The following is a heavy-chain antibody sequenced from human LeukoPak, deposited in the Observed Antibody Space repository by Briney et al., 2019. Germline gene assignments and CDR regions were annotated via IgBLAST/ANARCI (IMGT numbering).Heavy chain of an antibody. CDR2: ISAYNGNT. Sequence: GASVKVSCKASGYTFTSYGISWVRQAPGQGLEWMGWISAYNGNTNYAQKLLGRVTMTTDTSTSTAYMELRSLRSDDTAVYYCARDQDFWSGYYYYGMDVWGQGTTVTVSS. J-gene: IGHJ6*02. CDR1: GYTFTSYG. D-gene: IGHD3-3*01. CDR3: ARDQDFWSGYYYYGMDV. V-gene: IGHV1-18*01.